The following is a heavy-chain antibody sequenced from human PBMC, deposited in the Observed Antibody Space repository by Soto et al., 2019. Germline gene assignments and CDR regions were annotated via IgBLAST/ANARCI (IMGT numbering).Heavy chain of an antibody. D-gene: IGHD6-13*01. Sequence: PSETLSLTCTVSGGSISSYYWSWIRQPPGKGLEWIGYIYYSGSTNYNPSLKSRVTISVDTSKNQFSLKLGSVTAADTAVYYCARDLGYSSPRWGQGTLVTVSS. CDR2: IYYSGST. CDR3: ARDLGYSSPR. J-gene: IGHJ4*02. V-gene: IGHV4-59*01. CDR1: GGSISSYY.